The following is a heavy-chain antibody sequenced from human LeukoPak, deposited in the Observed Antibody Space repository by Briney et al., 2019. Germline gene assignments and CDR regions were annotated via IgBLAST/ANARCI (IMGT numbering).Heavy chain of an antibody. J-gene: IGHJ4*02. CDR3: GKDRKLDY. CDR1: GFTFSSYA. CDR2: ISDNGGDT. V-gene: IGHV3-23*01. Sequence: GGSLRLSCAASGFTFSSYAMSWVRQAPGKGLEWVSAISDNGGDTKYADSVKGRFTISRDNSKNTLYLQMNSLRAEDTAIYYCGKDRKLDYWGQGTLVTVSS.